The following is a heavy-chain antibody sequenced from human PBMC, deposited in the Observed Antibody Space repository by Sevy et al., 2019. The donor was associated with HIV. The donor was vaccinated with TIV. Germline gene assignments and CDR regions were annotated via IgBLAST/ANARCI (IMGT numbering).Heavy chain of an antibody. CDR3: ARGGGNGRYYFDY. V-gene: IGHV1-69*13. J-gene: IGHJ4*02. CDR2: IIPILGTT. Sequence: ASVKVSCKASGGIFKTYGFSWVRQAPGQGPEWVGGIIPILGTTNYAQKFQDRVTISADEYTKTVHMELRNLRSEDTGVYYCARGGGNGRYYFDYWGQETLVTVSS. CDR1: GGIFKTYG. D-gene: IGHD2-8*01.